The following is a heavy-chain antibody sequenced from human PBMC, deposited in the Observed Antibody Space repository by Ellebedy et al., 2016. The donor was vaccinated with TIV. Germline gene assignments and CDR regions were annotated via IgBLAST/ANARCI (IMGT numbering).Heavy chain of an antibody. Sequence: GESLKISCAASGFTLSSYSMNWVRQAPGRGLEWVSYISSSSNTIYYADSVKGRFTISRDNAKNTVYLQINSLRAEDTAVYYCARGARDVYGFDVWGQGTTVTVSS. CDR3: ARGARDVYGFDV. V-gene: IGHV3-48*04. J-gene: IGHJ6*02. CDR2: ISSSSNTI. CDR1: GFTLSSYS.